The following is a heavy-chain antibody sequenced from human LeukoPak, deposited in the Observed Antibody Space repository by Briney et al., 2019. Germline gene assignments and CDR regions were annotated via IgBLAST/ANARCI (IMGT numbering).Heavy chain of an antibody. V-gene: IGHV3-21*01. CDR2: ISSSSSYI. J-gene: IGHJ4*02. CDR1: GFTFSSYS. D-gene: IGHD6-13*01. Sequence: GGSPRLSCAASGFTFSSYSMNWVRQAPGKGLEWVSSISSSSSYIYYADSVKGRFTISRDNAKNSLYLQMNSLRAEDTAVYYCARDVYSSSWAYYFDYWGQGTLVTVSS. CDR3: ARDVYSSSWAYYFDY.